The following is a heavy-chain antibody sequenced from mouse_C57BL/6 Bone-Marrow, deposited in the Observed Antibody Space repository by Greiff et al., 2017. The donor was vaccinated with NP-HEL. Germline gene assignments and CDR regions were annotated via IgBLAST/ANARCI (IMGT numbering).Heavy chain of an antibody. D-gene: IGHD1-1*01. V-gene: IGHV1-82*01. CDR1: GYAFSSSW. Sequence: VNVVESGPELVKPGASVKISCKASGYAFSSSWMNWVKQRPGKGLEWIGRIYPGDGDTNYNGKFKGKATLTADKSSSTAYMQLSSLTSEDSAVYFCARFTTVVNFDYWGQGTTLTVSS. CDR3: ARFTTVVNFDY. J-gene: IGHJ2*01. CDR2: IYPGDGDT.